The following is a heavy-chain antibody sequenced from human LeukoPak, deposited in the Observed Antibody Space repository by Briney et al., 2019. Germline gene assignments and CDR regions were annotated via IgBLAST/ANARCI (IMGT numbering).Heavy chain of an antibody. CDR1: GYSFTSYW. V-gene: IGHV5-51*01. CDR3: ARQSHCSSTSCPYYFDY. D-gene: IGHD2-2*01. Sequence: GESLKISYKGSGYSFTSYWIGWVRQMPGKGLEWMGIIYPGDSDTRYSPSFQGQVTISADKSISTAYLQWSSLKASDTAMYYCARQSHCSSTSCPYYFDYWGQGTLVTVSS. J-gene: IGHJ4*02. CDR2: IYPGDSDT.